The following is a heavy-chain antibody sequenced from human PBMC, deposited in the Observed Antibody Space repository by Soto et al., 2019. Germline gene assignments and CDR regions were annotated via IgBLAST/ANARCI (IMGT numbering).Heavy chain of an antibody. V-gene: IGHV1-2*04. CDR3: ARVKDEMDWFDP. CDR1: GSTFTSYY. Sequence: ASVQVSCKASGSTFTSYYMHWVRQAPGQGLEWMGIINPNSGGTNYAQKFQGWVTMTRDTSISTAYMELRSLRSDDTAVYYCARVKDEMDWFDPWGQGTLVTVSS. CDR2: INPNSGGT. J-gene: IGHJ5*02.